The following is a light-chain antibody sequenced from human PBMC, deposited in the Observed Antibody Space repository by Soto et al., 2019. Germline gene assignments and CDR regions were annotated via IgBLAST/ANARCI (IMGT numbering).Light chain of an antibody. CDR2: DVS. V-gene: IGLV2-14*01. Sequence: QSVLTQSASVSGSPGQSITISCTGTSSDVGAYNYVSWYQQHPGKAPKLIIYDVSNRPSGVSIRFSGSKSGNTASLTISALQAEDEADYYCSSFTSSSTRVFGTGTKVPVL. J-gene: IGLJ1*01. CDR3: SSFTSSSTRV. CDR1: SSDVGAYNY.